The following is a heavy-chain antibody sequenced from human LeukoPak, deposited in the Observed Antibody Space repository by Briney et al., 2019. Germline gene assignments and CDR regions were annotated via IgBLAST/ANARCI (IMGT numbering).Heavy chain of an antibody. D-gene: IGHD4-17*01. CDR2: ISWNSGSI. CDR3: AKSKTVTTEFDH. CDR1: GFTFDDYA. J-gene: IGHJ4*02. Sequence: GGSLRLSCAASGFTFDDYAMHWVRQVPGKGLEWVSGISWNSGSIGYADSVKGRFTISRDNAKNSLYLQMNSLRAEDMALYYCAKSKTVTTEFDHWGQGTLVTVSS. V-gene: IGHV3-9*03.